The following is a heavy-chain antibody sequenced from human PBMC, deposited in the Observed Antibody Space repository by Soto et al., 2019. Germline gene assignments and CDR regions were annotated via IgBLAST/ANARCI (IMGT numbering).Heavy chain of an antibody. Sequence: PGESLKISCKGSGYSFTSYWIGWVRQMPGKGLEWMGIIYPGDSDTRYSPSFQGKVTISADKSISTAYLQWSSLKASDTAMYYCARHGDPNYCSGGSCYSGNWFDPWGQGTLVTVSS. V-gene: IGHV5-51*01. CDR1: GYSFTSYW. CDR3: ARHGDPNYCSGGSCYSGNWFDP. CDR2: IYPGDSDT. D-gene: IGHD2-15*01. J-gene: IGHJ5*02.